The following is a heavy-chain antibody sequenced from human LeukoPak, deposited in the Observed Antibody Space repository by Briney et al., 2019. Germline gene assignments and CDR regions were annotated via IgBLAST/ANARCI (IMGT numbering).Heavy chain of an antibody. CDR3: VRHVGSGSWYFDL. D-gene: IGHD3-22*01. V-gene: IGHV4-39*01. CDR2: IFYSGTS. CDR1: GGSVRSSGYF. Sequence: PSETLSLTCTVSGGSVRSSGYFWGWIRQPPGMGLEWIGTIFYSGTSYYNPALKSRVTISLDTSKNQFSLNLTSVTATDTAVYYCVRHVGSGSWYFDLWGRGTPVTVSS. J-gene: IGHJ2*01.